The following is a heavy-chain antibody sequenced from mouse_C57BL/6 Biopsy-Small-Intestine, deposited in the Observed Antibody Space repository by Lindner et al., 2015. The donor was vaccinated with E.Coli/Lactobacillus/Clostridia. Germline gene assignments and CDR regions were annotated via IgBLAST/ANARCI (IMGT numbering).Heavy chain of an antibody. J-gene: IGHJ4*01. CDR3: ARGARWSQVFDH. CDR1: GYTFTRYG. V-gene: IGHV1-81*01. CDR2: IHTFNGNI. Sequence: SVKVSCKASGYTFTRYGVSWMRQVPGQGLEWLGWIHTFNGNINYAREFRDRVTMTRDTETNTVYMELRNLRSDDTALYYCARGARWSQVFDHWGQGTQVTVSS. D-gene: IGHD1-1*02.